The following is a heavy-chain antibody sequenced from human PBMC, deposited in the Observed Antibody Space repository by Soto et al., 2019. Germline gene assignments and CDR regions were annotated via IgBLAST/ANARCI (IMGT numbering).Heavy chain of an antibody. CDR1: GGSISSGGYS. CDR2: IYHSGST. Sequence: PSETLSLTCAVSGGSISSGGYSWSWIRQPPGKGLEWFGYIYHSGSTYYNPSLKSRVTISVDRSRNQFSLKLSSVTAADTAVYYCARHSSHYGDYEGGYYYYYMDVWGKGTSVTVSS. V-gene: IGHV4-30-2*01. D-gene: IGHD4-17*01. CDR3: ARHSSHYGDYEGGYYYYYMDV. J-gene: IGHJ6*03.